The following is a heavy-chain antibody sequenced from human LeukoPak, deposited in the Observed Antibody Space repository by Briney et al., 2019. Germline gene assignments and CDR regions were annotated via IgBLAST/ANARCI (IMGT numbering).Heavy chain of an antibody. V-gene: IGHV1-2*02. CDR2: INPNSGGT. J-gene: IGHJ5*02. CDR1: GYTFTGYY. CDR3: ASEYYDYVWGSYRDNWFDP. Sequence: ASVKVFCKASGYTFTGYYMHWVRQAPGQGLEWMGWINPNSGGTNYAQKFQGRVTMTRDTSISTAYMELSRLRSDDTAVYYCASEYYDYVWGSYRDNWFDPWGQGTLVTVSS. D-gene: IGHD3-16*02.